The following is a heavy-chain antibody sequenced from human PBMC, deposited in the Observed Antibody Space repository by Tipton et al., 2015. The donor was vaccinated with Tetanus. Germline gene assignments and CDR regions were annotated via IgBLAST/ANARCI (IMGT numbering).Heavy chain of an antibody. CDR3: ARRRMAAAGGAFDI. D-gene: IGHD6-13*01. CDR2: IDPGDSDT. Sequence: QSGAEVKKPGESLKISCEGSGYSFPSYWIGWVRQKPGKGLEWMGFIDPGDSDTSYSPSFQGQVTMSAAQSISTAYLQWRSLKASDSAIYYCARRRMAAAGGAFDIWGQGTLVTVSA. CDR1: GYSFPSYW. V-gene: IGHV5-51*01. J-gene: IGHJ3*02.